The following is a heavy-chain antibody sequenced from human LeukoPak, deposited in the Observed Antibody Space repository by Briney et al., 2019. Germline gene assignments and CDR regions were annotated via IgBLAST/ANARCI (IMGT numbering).Heavy chain of an antibody. J-gene: IGHJ4*02. Sequence: PSETLSLTCTVSGGSISSSSYYWGWIRQPPGKGLEWLGSIYYSGSTYYNPSLKSRVTISVDTSKNQFSLKLSSVTAADTAVYCCARQRITAAGTCFDYWGQGTLVTVSS. CDR1: GGSISSSSYY. CDR2: IYYSGST. V-gene: IGHV4-39*01. CDR3: ARQRITAAGTCFDY. D-gene: IGHD6-13*01.